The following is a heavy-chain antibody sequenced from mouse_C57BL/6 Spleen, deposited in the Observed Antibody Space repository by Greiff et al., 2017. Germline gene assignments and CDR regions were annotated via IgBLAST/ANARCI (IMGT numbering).Heavy chain of an antibody. CDR3: AREGKFYGPGAY. CDR2: IYPGDGDT. J-gene: IGHJ3*01. Sequence: VQLQESGPELVKPGASVKISCKASGYAFSSSWMNWVKQRPGKGLEWIGRIYPGDGDTNYNGKFKGKATLTADKSSSTAYMQLSSLTSEDSAVYFCAREGKFYGPGAYWGQGTLVTVSA. V-gene: IGHV1-82*01. CDR1: GYAFSSSW. D-gene: IGHD1-1*02.